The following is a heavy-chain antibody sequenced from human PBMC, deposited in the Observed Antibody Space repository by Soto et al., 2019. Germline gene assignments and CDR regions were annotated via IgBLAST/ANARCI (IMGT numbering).Heavy chain of an antibody. CDR3: ARGNYGDYDY. V-gene: IGHV4-61*08. J-gene: IGHJ4*02. CDR2: IYYSGST. Sequence: SETLSLTCTVSGGSISSGGYYWSWIRQHPGKGLEWIGYIYYSGSTNYNPSLKSRVTISVDTSKNQFSLKLSSVTAADTAVYYCARGNYGDYDYWGQGTLVTVSS. CDR1: GGSISSGGYY. D-gene: IGHD4-17*01.